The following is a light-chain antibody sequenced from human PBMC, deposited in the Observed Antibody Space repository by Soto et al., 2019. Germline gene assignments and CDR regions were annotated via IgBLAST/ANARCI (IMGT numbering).Light chain of an antibody. CDR2: GAS. CDR3: QHYRCSPPYT. V-gene: IGKV3-20*01. Sequence: EIVLTQSPGTLSLSPGERATLSCRASQSVSSSYLAWYQQKPGQAPRLLIYGASSRATGIPDRFSGSGSGTDFTLTISRLEPEDLAVYYCQHYRCSPPYTFGQGTKLNIK. J-gene: IGKJ2*01. CDR1: QSVSSSY.